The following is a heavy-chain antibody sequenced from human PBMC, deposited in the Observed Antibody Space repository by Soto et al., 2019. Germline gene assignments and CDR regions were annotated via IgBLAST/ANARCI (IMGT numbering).Heavy chain of an antibody. D-gene: IGHD2-15*01. Sequence: EGQLVETGGGMIQPGGSLRLSCAASEFTVSSNYMSWVRRAPGRGLEWVSIVYRDGKTYYTESARGRFIISRDKSKNALDLQMKGLRVEDTATYYFVREAFTVSGGTSPVRGGGIDVWGQGTTVTVSS. CDR3: VREAFTVSGGTSPVRGGGIDV. CDR2: VYRDGKT. J-gene: IGHJ6*02. CDR1: EFTVSSNY. V-gene: IGHV3-53*02.